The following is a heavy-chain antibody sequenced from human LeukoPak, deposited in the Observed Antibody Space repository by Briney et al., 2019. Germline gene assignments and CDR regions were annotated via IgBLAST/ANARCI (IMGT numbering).Heavy chain of an antibody. D-gene: IGHD7-27*01. Sequence: SETLSLTCAVSGGSISNYYWSWIRQPPGKRLEWIGYVSYSGSSSSNPSLESRVTISVDMSKNQFSLRLTSATASDTAVYYCARLQGRGDNYLDYWGQGTLVTVSS. V-gene: IGHV4-59*08. CDR1: GGSISNYY. CDR3: ARLQGRGDNYLDY. J-gene: IGHJ4*02. CDR2: VSYSGSS.